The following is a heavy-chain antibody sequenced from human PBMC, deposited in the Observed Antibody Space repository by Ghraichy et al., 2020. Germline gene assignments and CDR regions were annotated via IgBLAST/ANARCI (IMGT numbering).Heavy chain of an antibody. D-gene: IGHD3-3*01. J-gene: IGHJ6*02. CDR3: ARGPDYDQQYYYYGMDV. V-gene: IGHV4-4*07. Sequence: SETLSLTCTVSGGSISSYYWSWIRQPAGKGLEWIGRIYTSGSTNYNPSLKSRVTMSVDTSKNQFSLKLSSVTAADTAVYYCARGPDYDQQYYYYGMDVWGQGTTVTVSS. CDR2: IYTSGST. CDR1: GGSISSYY.